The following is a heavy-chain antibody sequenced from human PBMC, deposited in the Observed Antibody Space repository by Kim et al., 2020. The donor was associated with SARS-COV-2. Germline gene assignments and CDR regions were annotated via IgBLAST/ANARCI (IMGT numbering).Heavy chain of an antibody. D-gene: IGHD6-13*01. V-gene: IGHV4-39*01. J-gene: IGHJ6*02. CDR3: AGGIAAADYYYYGMDV. Sequence: SETLSLTCTVSGGSISSSSYYWGWIRQPPGKGLEWIGSIYYSGSTYYNPSLKSRVTISVDTSKNQFSLKRSSVTAADTAVYYCAGGIAAADYYYYGMDVWGQGTTVTVSS. CDR2: IYYSGST. CDR1: GGSISSSSYY.